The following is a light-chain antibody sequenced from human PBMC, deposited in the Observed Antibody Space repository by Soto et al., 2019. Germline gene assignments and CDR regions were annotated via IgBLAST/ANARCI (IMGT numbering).Light chain of an antibody. CDR1: SSDVGGYDY. CDR3: SSHTGGNPSYV. J-gene: IGLJ1*01. V-gene: IGLV2-8*01. CDR2: EVT. Sequence: QSALTQPPSASGSPGQSVTISCTGTSSDVGGYDYVSWYQQHPGKAPKLMIYEVTIRPSGVSDRFSGSKSGNTASLTVSGLQAEDEADYYCSSHTGGNPSYVFGTGTKLTVL.